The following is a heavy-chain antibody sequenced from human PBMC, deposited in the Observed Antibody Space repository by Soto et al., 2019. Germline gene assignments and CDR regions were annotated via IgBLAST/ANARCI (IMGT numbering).Heavy chain of an antibody. V-gene: IGHV4-39*01. CDR1: GGSISSSSYY. D-gene: IGHD2-15*01. J-gene: IGHJ5*02. CDR2: IFYSGST. Sequence: QLQLQESGPGLVKASETLSLTCNVSGGSISSSSYYWAWIRQPPGKGLEWIANIFYSGSTYYNPSIARRATLSVDTSKSQVSLKLNSVPAADTAVYYCARQPKTADIDLWFDPWGQGTLVTVSS. CDR3: ARQPKTADIDLWFDP.